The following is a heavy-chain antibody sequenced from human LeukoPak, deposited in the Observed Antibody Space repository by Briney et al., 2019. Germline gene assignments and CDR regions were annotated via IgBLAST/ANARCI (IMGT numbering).Heavy chain of an antibody. Sequence: GGSQRLSCAASGFTFSSYAVSWVRQAPGRGLEWVSAISGSGGTYYIPSVKGRFIVSRDNSRNTLYLQLNSLRAEDTAIYYCAKEDYRDHTTGFDSWGQGTLVTVSS. D-gene: IGHD4-17*01. CDR2: ISGSGGT. V-gene: IGHV3-23*01. J-gene: IGHJ5*01. CDR3: AKEDYRDHTTGFDS. CDR1: GFTFSSYA.